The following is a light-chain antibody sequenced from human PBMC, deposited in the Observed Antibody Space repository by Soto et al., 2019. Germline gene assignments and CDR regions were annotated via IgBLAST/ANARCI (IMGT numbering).Light chain of an antibody. J-gene: IGKJ1*01. V-gene: IGKV3-20*01. CDR3: QQYRNWPPT. Sequence: PGEEATLSCRASQSVTTRYLAWYQQKPGQAPRLLMYGSSNRATGIPERFSGSGSGTDFTLTISGLEPEDFEVYYCQQYRNWPPTFGQGTKVDIK. CDR2: GSS. CDR1: QSVTTRY.